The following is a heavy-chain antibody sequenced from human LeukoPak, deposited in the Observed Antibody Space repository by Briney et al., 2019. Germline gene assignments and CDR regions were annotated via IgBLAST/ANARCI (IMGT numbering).Heavy chain of an antibody. CDR3: ARIYSGSYYEIDY. CDR2: IYHSGST. Sequence: SQTLSLTCTVSGGSISSGSYYWGWIRQPPGKGLEWIGSIYHSGSTYYNPSLKSRVTISVDTSNNQFSLKLSSVTAADTAVYYCARIYSGSYYEIDYWGQGTLVTVSS. CDR1: GGSISSGSYY. J-gene: IGHJ4*02. D-gene: IGHD1-26*01. V-gene: IGHV4-39*01.